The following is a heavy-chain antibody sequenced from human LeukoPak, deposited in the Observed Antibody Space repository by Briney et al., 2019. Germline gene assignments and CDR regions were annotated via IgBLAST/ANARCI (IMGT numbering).Heavy chain of an antibody. J-gene: IGHJ4*02. Sequence: ASVKVSCKASGYTFTGYYMHWVQQAPGQGLDWMGRINPNSGGTNYAQKFQGRVTMTRDTSISTAYMELSRLRSDDTAVYYCARDVSEWELLSFDYWGQGTLVTVSS. CDR2: INPNSGGT. CDR3: ARDVSEWELLSFDY. V-gene: IGHV1-2*06. CDR1: GYTFTGYY. D-gene: IGHD1-26*01.